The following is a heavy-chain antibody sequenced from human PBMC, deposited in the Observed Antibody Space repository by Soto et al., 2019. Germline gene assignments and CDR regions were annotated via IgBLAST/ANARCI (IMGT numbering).Heavy chain of an antibody. CDR1: GFTFSDYY. V-gene: IGHV3-11*01. CDR3: ARLDYYDPHAFDI. D-gene: IGHD3-22*01. J-gene: IGHJ3*02. CDR2: ISSSGSTI. Sequence: GGSLRLSCAASGFTFSDYYMSWIRQAPGKGLEWVSYISSSGSTIYYADSVKGRFTISRDNAKNSLYLQMNSLRAEDAAVYYCARLDYYDPHAFDIWGQGTMVTVSS.